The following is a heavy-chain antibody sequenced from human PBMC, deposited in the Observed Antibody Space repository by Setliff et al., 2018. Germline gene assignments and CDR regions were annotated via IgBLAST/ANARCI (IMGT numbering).Heavy chain of an antibody. J-gene: IGHJ4*02. Sequence: SETLSLTCSVSGASISSNYWSWIRQSPGKGLEWIGYLYYNGTTRFGPSLKSRATISLDTSRNQFSLRLTSVTAADTAVYYCASTPRRGLDIRTRVGAFDSRGQGTVVTVSS. CDR2: LYYNGTT. D-gene: IGHD1-26*01. V-gene: IGHV4-59*01. CDR3: ASTPRRGLDIRTRVGAFDS. CDR1: GASISSNY.